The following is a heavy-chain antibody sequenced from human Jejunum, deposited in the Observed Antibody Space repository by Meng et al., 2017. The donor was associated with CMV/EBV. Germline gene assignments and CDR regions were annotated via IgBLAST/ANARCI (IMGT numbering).Heavy chain of an antibody. V-gene: IGHV3-7*01. J-gene: IGHJ4*02. D-gene: IGHD4-11*01. CDR3: AKDAYSKGDY. CDR1: GFILSNCW. CDR2: IKQDGSEK. Sequence: CAASGFILSNCWMSWVRQAPGKGLEWVANIKQDGSEKNYVDSVKGRFTISRDNAKNSLYLQMNSLRPEDTAVYYCAKDAYSKGDYWGQGTLVTVSS.